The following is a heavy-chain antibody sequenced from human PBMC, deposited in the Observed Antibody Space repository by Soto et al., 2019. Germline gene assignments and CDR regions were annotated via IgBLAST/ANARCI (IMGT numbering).Heavy chain of an antibody. Sequence: GASLKSSCKVSGYSFADYWVGCVRQMPGKGLEWMGNIYPGDSKTRYSPSFQGQVTISVDKSIRTAYLQWSSLEASDTAMYYCARPRLSHREHYYYGMEIWGQGTTVTVS. J-gene: IGHJ6*02. CDR1: GYSFADYW. CDR3: ARPRLSHREHYYYGMEI. V-gene: IGHV5-51*01. CDR2: IYPGDSKT. D-gene: IGHD2-21*01.